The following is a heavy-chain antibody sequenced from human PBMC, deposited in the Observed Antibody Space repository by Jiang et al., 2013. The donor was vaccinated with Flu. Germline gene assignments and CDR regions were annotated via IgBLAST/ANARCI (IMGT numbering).Heavy chain of an antibody. CDR2: ISWNSGSI. Sequence: VQLVESGGGLVQPGRSLRLSCAASGFTFDDYAMHWVRQAPGKGLEWVSGISWNSGSIGYADSVKGRFTISRDNAKNSLYLQMNSLRAEDTALYYCAKVAGATTNWGQGTLVTVSS. D-gene: IGHD1-26*01. V-gene: IGHV3-9*01. J-gene: IGHJ4*02. CDR1: GFTFDDYA. CDR3: AKVAGATTN.